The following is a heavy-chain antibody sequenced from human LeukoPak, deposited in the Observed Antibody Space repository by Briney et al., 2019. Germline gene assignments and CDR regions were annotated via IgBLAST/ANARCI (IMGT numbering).Heavy chain of an antibody. CDR2: IYYSGGT. D-gene: IGHD3-16*01. Sequence: SETLSLTCTVSGDSLRSYYWSWIRRPPGRGLEWIGYIYYSGGTNYNPSLKSRVTISVDTSKNQFSLMLSSVTAADTAVYYCARIEGDNSLDYWGQGTLVTVSS. CDR3: ARIEGDNSLDY. CDR1: GDSLRSYY. V-gene: IGHV4-59*08. J-gene: IGHJ4*02.